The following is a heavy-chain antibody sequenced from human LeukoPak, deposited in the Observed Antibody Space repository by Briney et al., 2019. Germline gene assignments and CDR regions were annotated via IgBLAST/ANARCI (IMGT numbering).Heavy chain of an antibody. CDR1: GFTFSSYA. J-gene: IGHJ3*02. V-gene: IGHV3-23*01. CDR2: ISGSGGST. CDR3: AKFSTYYDFCSGYLDAFDI. D-gene: IGHD3-3*01. Sequence: GGSLRLSCAASGFTFSSYAMSWVRQAPGKGLEWVSAISGSGGSTYYADSVKGRFTISRDNSKNTLYLQMNSLRAEDTAVYYCAKFSTYYDFCSGYLDAFDIWGQGTMVTVSS.